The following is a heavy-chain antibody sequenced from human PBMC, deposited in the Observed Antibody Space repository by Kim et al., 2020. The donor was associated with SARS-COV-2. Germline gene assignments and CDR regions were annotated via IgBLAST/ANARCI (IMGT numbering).Heavy chain of an antibody. D-gene: IGHD3-9*01. V-gene: IGHV1-18*01. Sequence: ASVKVSCKASGYTFTSYGISWVRQAPGQGLEWMGWISAYNGNTNYAQKLQGRVTMTTDTSTSTAYMELRSLRSDDTAVYYCARIIDYDILTGHYYYYYGMDVWGQGTTVTVSS. CDR1: GYTFTSYG. CDR3: ARIIDYDILTGHYYYYYGMDV. CDR2: ISAYNGNT. J-gene: IGHJ6*02.